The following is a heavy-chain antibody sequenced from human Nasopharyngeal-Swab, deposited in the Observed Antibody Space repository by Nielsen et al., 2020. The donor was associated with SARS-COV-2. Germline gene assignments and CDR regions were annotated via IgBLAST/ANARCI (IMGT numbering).Heavy chain of an antibody. CDR1: GYTFTGYY. V-gene: IGHV1-2*06. CDR3: ARDRSTHYGMDV. J-gene: IGHJ6*02. CDR2: INPNSGGT. D-gene: IGHD2-2*01. Sequence: ASVKASCKASGYTFTGYYMHWVRQAPGQGLEWMGRINPNSGGTNYAQKFQGRVTMTRDTSISTAYMELSRLRSDDTAVYYCARDRSTHYGMDVWGQGTTVTVSS.